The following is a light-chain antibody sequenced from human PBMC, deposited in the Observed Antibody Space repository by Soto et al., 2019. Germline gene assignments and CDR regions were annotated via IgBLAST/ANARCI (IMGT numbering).Light chain of an antibody. CDR3: QQYDHWPGT. CDR1: QSVSSK. Sequence: EIVLTQSPATLSESPGERATLSCRASQSVSSKLAWYQQKPGQAPRLLMYGGSIRATGIPARFSGSGSGTEFTLTISSLQSEDFALYFCQQYDHWPGTFGQGTKVEIK. CDR2: GGS. V-gene: IGKV3-15*01. J-gene: IGKJ1*01.